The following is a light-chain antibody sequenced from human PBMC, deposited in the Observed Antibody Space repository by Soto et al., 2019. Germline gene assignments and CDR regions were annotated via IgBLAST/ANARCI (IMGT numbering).Light chain of an antibody. CDR3: QQYGSSGT. V-gene: IGKV3-20*01. CDR2: GAS. Sequence: EIVIAPSPAPQSESPGERAPLSWRASQSVSNNYLAWYQQKPGQAPRLLIYGASNRATGIPDRFSGSGSGTDFTLTISRLEPEDFAVYYCQQYGSSGTFGQGTKVDIK. J-gene: IGKJ1*01. CDR1: QSVSNNY.